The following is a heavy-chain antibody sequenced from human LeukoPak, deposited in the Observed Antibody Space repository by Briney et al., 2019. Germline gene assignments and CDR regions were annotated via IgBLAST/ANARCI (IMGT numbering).Heavy chain of an antibody. D-gene: IGHD6-13*01. J-gene: IGHJ4*02. CDR1: GYTFTGYY. CDR3: ARDEDSSSQYDY. Sequence: ASVKVSCKASGYTFTGYYMHWVRQAPGQGLEWMGRIIPILGIANYAQKFQGRVTITADKSTSTAYMELSSLRSEDTAVYYCARDEDSSSQYDYWGQGTLVTVSS. CDR2: IIPILGIA. V-gene: IGHV1-69*04.